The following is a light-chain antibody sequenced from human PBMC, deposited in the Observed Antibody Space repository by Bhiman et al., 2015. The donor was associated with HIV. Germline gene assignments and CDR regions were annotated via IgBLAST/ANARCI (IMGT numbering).Light chain of an antibody. Sequence: QSVLTQPASVSASPGQSITISCIGATSGVINYDYVSWYQHSPGKAPRLIIYDVVKRPSGVSYRFSGSKSGNTASLTISGLQAEDEADYYCSSYTSSSSYVFGTGTKVTVL. CDR3: SSYTSSSSYV. V-gene: IGLV2-14*03. J-gene: IGLJ1*01. CDR2: DVV. CDR1: TSGVINYDY.